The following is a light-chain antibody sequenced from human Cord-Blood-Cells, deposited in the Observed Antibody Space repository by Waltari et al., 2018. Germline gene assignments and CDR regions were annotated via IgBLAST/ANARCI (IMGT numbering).Light chain of an antibody. Sequence: ELVLTQSPGTLSLSPGAIATLSCRAGQSVSRSDLAWYQQKPGQAPRLLIYGASSRATGIPDRFSGSGSGTDFTLTISRLEPEDFAVYYCQQYGSSPRFTFGPGTKVDIK. V-gene: IGKV3-20*01. CDR1: QSVSRSD. CDR2: GAS. CDR3: QQYGSSPRFT. J-gene: IGKJ3*01.